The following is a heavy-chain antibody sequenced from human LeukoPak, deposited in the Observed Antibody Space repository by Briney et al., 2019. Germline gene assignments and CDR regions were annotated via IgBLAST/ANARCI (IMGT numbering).Heavy chain of an antibody. Sequence: GGSLRLSCPASGFTPSSYWMSWVRQAPGKGREWVANIKQDGSEKYHVDSVKGRFTISRDNAKNSLYLQMNSLRAEDTAVYYCAREVGDGDYGYYYYYYGMDVWGQGTTVTVSS. D-gene: IGHD4-17*01. CDR1: GFTPSSYW. J-gene: IGHJ6*02. CDR2: IKQDGSEK. CDR3: AREVGDGDYGYYYYYYGMDV. V-gene: IGHV3-7*01.